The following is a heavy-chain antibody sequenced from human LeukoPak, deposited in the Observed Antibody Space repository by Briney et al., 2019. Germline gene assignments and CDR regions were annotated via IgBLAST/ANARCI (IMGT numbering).Heavy chain of an antibody. CDR2: ISSSSSTI. D-gene: IGHD5-24*01. V-gene: IGHV3-48*01. CDR1: GFTFSSYS. CDR3: ASYNGYNPQDV. J-gene: IGHJ6*04. Sequence: AGGSLRLSCAASGFTFSSYSMNWVRQAPGKGLEWVSYISSSSSTIYYADSVKGRFTISRDNAKNSLYLQMNSLRAEDTAVYYCASYNGYNPQDVWGKGTTVTVSS.